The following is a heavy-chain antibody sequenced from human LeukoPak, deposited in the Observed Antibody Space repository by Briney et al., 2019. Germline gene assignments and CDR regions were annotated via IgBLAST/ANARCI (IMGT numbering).Heavy chain of an antibody. J-gene: IGHJ5*02. Sequence: GASVKVSCKASGYTFTSYYMHRVRQAPGQGLEWMGIINPSGGSTSYAQKFQGRVTMTRDTSTSTVYMELSSLRSEDTVVYYCARRRVFNWFDPWGQGTLVTVSS. D-gene: IGHD2-8*01. CDR2: INPSGGST. CDR1: GYTFTSYY. CDR3: ARRRVFNWFDP. V-gene: IGHV1-46*01.